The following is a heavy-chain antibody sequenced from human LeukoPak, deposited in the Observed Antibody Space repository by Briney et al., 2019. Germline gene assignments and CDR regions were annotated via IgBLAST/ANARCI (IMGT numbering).Heavy chain of an antibody. D-gene: IGHD6-13*01. CDR3: AKILHPSAEAETGG. Sequence: PGGSLRLSCAASGFTFSSYGMHWVRQAPGKGLEWVSFIHTDGSDKYFADSVKGRFIISRDNSKNTLYLKMNSLRTEDTAIYYCAKILHPSAEAETGGWGQGTLVTVSS. CDR2: IHTDGSDK. V-gene: IGHV3-30*02. CDR1: GFTFSSYG. J-gene: IGHJ4*02.